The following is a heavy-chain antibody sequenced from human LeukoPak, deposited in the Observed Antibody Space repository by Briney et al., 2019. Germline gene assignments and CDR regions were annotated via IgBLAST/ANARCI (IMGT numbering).Heavy chain of an antibody. J-gene: IGHJ4*02. Sequence: PSETLSLTCAVSGGSISRSGYSWSWIRQPPGKGLEWIGYIYYTGSTYYNPSLKSRVTISVDTSKNQFSLKLSSVTAADTAVYYCARGRAFFDWGQGTLVTVSS. V-gene: IGHV4-30-4*07. CDR1: GGSISRSGYS. CDR3: ARGRAFFD. CDR2: IYYTGST. D-gene: IGHD3-3*02.